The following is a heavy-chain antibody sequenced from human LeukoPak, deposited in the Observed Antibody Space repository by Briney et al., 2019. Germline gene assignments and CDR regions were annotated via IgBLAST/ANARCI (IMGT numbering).Heavy chain of an antibody. J-gene: IGHJ5*02. Sequence: GGSLRLSCAASGFTFSSYSMNWVRQAPGKGLEWVSSISSNSSYIYYADSVKGRFTISRDNAKNSLYLQMNSLRAEDTAVYYCARDPRRYCSSTSCYSREPWFDPWGQGTLVTVSS. CDR2: ISSNSSYI. D-gene: IGHD2-2*02. V-gene: IGHV3-21*01. CDR1: GFTFSSYS. CDR3: ARDPRRYCSSTSCYSREPWFDP.